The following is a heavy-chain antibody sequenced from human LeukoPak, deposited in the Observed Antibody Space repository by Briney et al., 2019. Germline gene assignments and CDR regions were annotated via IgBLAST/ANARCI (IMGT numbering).Heavy chain of an antibody. CDR2: INRDGSSI. Sequence: PGGSLRLSCAASGFTFSSNWMYWVRQASGKGLAWVSRINRDGSSIGYADSVKGRFTISRDNARNTLYLQMNSLRAEDTALYYCASGGRVGDIFDIWGQGTMVTVSS. CDR3: ASGGRVGDIFDI. J-gene: IGHJ3*02. D-gene: IGHD2-15*01. V-gene: IGHV3-74*01. CDR1: GFTFSSNW.